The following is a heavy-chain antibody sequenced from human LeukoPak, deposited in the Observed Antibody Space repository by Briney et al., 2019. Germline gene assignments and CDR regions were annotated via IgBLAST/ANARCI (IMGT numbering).Heavy chain of an antibody. Sequence: SETLSLTCTVSGGSIGSYYWSWIRQPAGKGLEWVGRISTSGTTDYNPSLKGRVTLSVDTSKNQFSLNLSSVTAADTAVYYCARDPYYDILTGYLTLAAFDIWGQGTMVTVSS. V-gene: IGHV4-4*07. D-gene: IGHD3-9*01. CDR3: ARDPYYDILTGYLTLAAFDI. CDR2: ISTSGTT. CDR1: GGSIGSYY. J-gene: IGHJ3*02.